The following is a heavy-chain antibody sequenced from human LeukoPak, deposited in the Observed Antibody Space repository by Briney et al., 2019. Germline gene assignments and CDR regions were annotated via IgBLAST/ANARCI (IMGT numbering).Heavy chain of an antibody. CDR3: AKAEWVFGVVSRLGYFDL. V-gene: IGHV3-23*01. D-gene: IGHD3-3*01. Sequence: GGSLRLSCAASGFTFSSYAMSWVRQAPGKGLEWVSAISGSGGSTYYADSVKGRFTISRDNSKNTLYLQMNSLRAEDTAVYYCAKAEWVFGVVSRLGYFDLWGRGSLVTVSS. J-gene: IGHJ2*01. CDR2: ISGSGGST. CDR1: GFTFSSYA.